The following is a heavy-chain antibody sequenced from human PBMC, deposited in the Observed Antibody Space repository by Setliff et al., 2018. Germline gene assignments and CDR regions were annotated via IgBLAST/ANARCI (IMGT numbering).Heavy chain of an antibody. CDR2: IFYSGDT. D-gene: IGHD3-3*01. Sequence: PSETLSLTCTVSGASVRSHYWSWIRQSPEKGLEWIGFIFYSGDTKYNPFLNSRVTLLIDTAKDQISLRLSSVTAADTAVYFCARVTGFSYMDVWGKGTTVTVS. CDR3: ARVTGFSYMDV. V-gene: IGHV4-59*08. J-gene: IGHJ6*03. CDR1: GASVRSHY.